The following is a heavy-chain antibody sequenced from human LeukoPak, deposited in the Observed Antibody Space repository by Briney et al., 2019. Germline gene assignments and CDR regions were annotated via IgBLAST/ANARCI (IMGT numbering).Heavy chain of an antibody. Sequence: SETLSLTCAVYGGSFSGYYWSWIRQPPGKGLEWLGYIYHSGGTNYNPSLRSRVTISVDTSKSQFSLKLSSVTAADTAVYYCAREIYRDCSSTSCYFSGGPFYYYYMDVWGKGTTVTVSS. CDR3: AREIYRDCSSTSCYFSGGPFYYYYMDV. D-gene: IGHD2-2*01. CDR1: GGSFSGYY. V-gene: IGHV4-59*01. J-gene: IGHJ6*03. CDR2: IYHSGGT.